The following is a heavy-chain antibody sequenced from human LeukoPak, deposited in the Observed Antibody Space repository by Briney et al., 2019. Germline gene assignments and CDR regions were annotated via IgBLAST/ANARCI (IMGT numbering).Heavy chain of an antibody. CDR3: ARRSFGSASPSRMDV. CDR1: GGSISSYY. D-gene: IGHD3-10*01. Sequence: SETLSLTCTVSGGSISSYYRTWIRQPPGKGLEWIGYICYSGSTSYNPSLKSRLTISVDRSKNQFSLKLSSVTAAHTAVYYCARRSFGSASPSRMDVWGQGTTVTVSS. CDR2: ICYSGST. V-gene: IGHV4-59*08. J-gene: IGHJ6*02.